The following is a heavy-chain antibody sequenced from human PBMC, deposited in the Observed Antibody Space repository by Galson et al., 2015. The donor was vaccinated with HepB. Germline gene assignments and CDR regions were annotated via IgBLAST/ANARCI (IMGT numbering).Heavy chain of an antibody. CDR1: GFTFSSYA. J-gene: IGHJ4*02. CDR2: ISYDGSNK. D-gene: IGHD2-21*02. CDR3: ARDHCGGDCYLYYFDY. V-gene: IGHV3-30-3*01. Sequence: SLRLSCAASGFTFSSYAMHWVRQAPGKGLEWVAVISYDGSNKYYADSVKGRFTISRDNSKNTLYLQMNSLRAEDTAVYYCARDHCGGDCYLYYFDYWGQGTLVTVSS.